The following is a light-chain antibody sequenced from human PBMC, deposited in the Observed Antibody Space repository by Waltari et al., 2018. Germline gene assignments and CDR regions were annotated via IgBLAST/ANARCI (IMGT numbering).Light chain of an antibody. CDR1: SSDVGSSIL. J-gene: IGLJ1*01. CDR3: YSYAGGRV. Sequence: QSALTQPASVSGSPGQSITISCTGSSSDVGSSILVSWYLQHPGKAPKLIIYEVTKRPSGVSNRFSGSKSGNTASLTISGRQAEDEADYYCYSYAGGRVFGTGTKVTVL. V-gene: IGLV2-23*02. CDR2: EVT.